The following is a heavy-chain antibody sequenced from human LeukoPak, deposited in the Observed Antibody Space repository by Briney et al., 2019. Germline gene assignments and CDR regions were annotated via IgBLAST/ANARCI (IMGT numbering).Heavy chain of an antibody. J-gene: IGHJ4*02. Sequence: SQTLSLTCAVSGGSISSGGYSWSWIRQPPGKGLEWIGYIYHSGSTYYNPSLKSRVTISVDRSKNQFSLKLSSVTAADTAVYYSARVSGYDLRTYYFDYWGQGTLVTVSS. CDR3: ARVSGYDLRTYYFDY. D-gene: IGHD5-12*01. CDR2: IYHSGST. V-gene: IGHV4-30-2*01. CDR1: GGSISSGGYS.